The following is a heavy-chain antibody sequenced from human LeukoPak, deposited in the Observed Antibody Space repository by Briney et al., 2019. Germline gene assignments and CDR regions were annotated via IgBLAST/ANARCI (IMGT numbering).Heavy chain of an antibody. CDR1: GFTFSSYA. J-gene: IGHJ6*03. Sequence: GGSLRLSCAASGFTFSSYAMSWVRQAPGKGLEWVSSITGSGANTYYADSVKGRFTISRDDSKNTLYLQMNSLRAEDTAIYYCARAQWRTYSYYYMDVWGKGTTVTVSS. CDR3: ARAQWRTYSYYYMDV. V-gene: IGHV3-23*01. CDR2: ITGSGANT. D-gene: IGHD6-19*01.